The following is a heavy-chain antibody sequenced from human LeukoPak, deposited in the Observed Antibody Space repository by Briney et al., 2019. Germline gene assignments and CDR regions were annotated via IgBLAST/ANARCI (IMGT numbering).Heavy chain of an antibody. D-gene: IGHD3-3*01. J-gene: IGHJ3*02. Sequence: ASVKVSCKASGYTFNSSYMHWVRQAPGQGLEWMGWINPNSGGTNYAQKFQGRVAMTGDTSISTAYMDLSRLRSDDTAVYYCARHGRFYDAFDIWGQGTMVTVSS. V-gene: IGHV1-2*02. CDR2: INPNSGGT. CDR1: GYTFNSSY. CDR3: ARHGRFYDAFDI.